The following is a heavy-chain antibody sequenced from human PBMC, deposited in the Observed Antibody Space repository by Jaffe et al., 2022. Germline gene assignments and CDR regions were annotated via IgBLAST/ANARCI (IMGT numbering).Heavy chain of an antibody. D-gene: IGHD2-15*01. CDR1: GFTFSSYW. Sequence: EVQLVESGGGLVQPGGSLRLSCAASGFTFSSYWMSWVRQAPGKGLEWVANIKQDGSEKYYVDSVKGRFTISRDNAKNSLYLQMNSLRAEDTAVYYCARDLVEDCSGGSCYLENYYYYYYMDVWGKGTTVTVSS. J-gene: IGHJ6*03. V-gene: IGHV3-7*05. CDR3: ARDLVEDCSGGSCYLENYYYYYYMDV. CDR2: IKQDGSEK.